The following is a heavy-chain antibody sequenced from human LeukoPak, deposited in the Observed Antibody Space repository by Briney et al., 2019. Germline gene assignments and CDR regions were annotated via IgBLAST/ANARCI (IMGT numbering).Heavy chain of an antibody. CDR1: GGTFSSYA. Sequence: GASVKLSCKASGGTFSSYAINWVRQAPGQGLEWMGGIIPIFGTANYAQKFQGRVTITADKSTSTAYMELSSLRSEDTAVNYCARDNSYDRSGYYYFPFDYWGQGTLVTVSS. V-gene: IGHV1-69*06. D-gene: IGHD3-22*01. CDR2: IIPIFGTA. J-gene: IGHJ4*02. CDR3: ARDNSYDRSGYYYFPFDY.